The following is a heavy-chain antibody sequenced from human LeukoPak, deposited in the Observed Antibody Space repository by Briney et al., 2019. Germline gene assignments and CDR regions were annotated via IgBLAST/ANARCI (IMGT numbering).Heavy chain of an antibody. CDR3: ARDRLEKSRSSVNDFDI. CDR2: IIPIFGTA. V-gene: IGHV1-69*05. D-gene: IGHD6-6*01. Sequence: SVKVSCKASGGTFSSYAISWVRQAPGQGLEWMGGIIPIFGTANYAQKFQGRVTITTDESTSTAYMELSSLRSEDTAVYYCARDRLEKSRSSVNDFDIWGQGTMVTVSS. J-gene: IGHJ3*02. CDR1: GGTFSSYA.